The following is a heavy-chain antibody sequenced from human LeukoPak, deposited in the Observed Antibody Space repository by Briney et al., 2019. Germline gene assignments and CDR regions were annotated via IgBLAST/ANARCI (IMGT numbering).Heavy chain of an antibody. D-gene: IGHD3-10*01. CDR2: ISGSGGST. V-gene: IGHV3-23*01. Sequence: GGSLRLSCAASGFTFSSYGMSWVRQAPGKGLEWVSAISGSGGSTYYADSVKGRFTISRDNAKNSLYLQMNSLRAEDTAVYYCARTAMVRGVMDAFDIWGQGTMVTVSS. CDR3: ARTAMVRGVMDAFDI. J-gene: IGHJ3*02. CDR1: GFTFSSYG.